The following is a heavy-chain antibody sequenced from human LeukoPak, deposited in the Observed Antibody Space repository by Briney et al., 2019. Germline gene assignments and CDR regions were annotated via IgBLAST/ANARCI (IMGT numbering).Heavy chain of an antibody. J-gene: IGHJ4*02. D-gene: IGHD1-26*01. CDR1: GGSISSYY. V-gene: IGHV4-59*01. CDR2: IYYSGST. Sequence: SETLSLTCTVSGGSISSYYWSWIRQPPGKGLEWIGYIYYSGSTNYNPSLKSRVTISVDTSKNQFSLKLSSVTAADTAVYYCARRPPGAPFDYWGQGTLVTVSS. CDR3: ARRPPGAPFDY.